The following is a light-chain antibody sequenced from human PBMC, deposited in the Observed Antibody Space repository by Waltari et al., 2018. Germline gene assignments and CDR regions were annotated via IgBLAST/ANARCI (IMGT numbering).Light chain of an antibody. CDR2: AAS. V-gene: IGKV3-15*01. CDR3: HQYNNWPRT. Sequence: EIVMTQSQATLSVPPGERATLSCRASQSVSNNLAWYHKKPGQAPRLLFYAASTRASGVPDRFSGSGSGTEFTLTITSLQSEDFAVYYCHQYNNWPRTFGQGTKLEIK. J-gene: IGKJ2*01. CDR1: QSVSNN.